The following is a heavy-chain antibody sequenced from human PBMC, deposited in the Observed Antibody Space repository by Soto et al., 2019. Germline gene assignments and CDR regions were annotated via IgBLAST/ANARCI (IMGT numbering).Heavy chain of an antibody. J-gene: IGHJ4*02. Sequence: QVQLVQSGAEVKKPGASAKVSCKASGYTFTSYYMHWVRQAPGQGLEWMGIINPSGGSTSYAQKFQGRVTMTRDTSTSTVYMELSSLRSEDTAVYYCERVEIDTAMEADYWGQGTLVTVSS. CDR3: ERVEIDTAMEADY. CDR1: GYTFTSYY. V-gene: IGHV1-46*01. CDR2: INPSGGST. D-gene: IGHD5-18*01.